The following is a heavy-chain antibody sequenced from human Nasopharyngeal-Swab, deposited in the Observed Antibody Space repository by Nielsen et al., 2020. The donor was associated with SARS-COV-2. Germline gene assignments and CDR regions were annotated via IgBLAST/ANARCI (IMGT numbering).Heavy chain of an antibody. CDR1: GFTFSSYA. CDR2: ISGSGGST. CDR3: AKDRGCSGGSCYVHWYFDL. V-gene: IGHV3-23*01. D-gene: IGHD2-15*01. Sequence: GESLKISCAASGFTFSSYAMSWVRQAPGKGLEWVSAISGSGGSTHYADSVKGRFTISRDNSKNTLYLQMNSLRAEDTAVYYCAKDRGCSGGSCYVHWYFDLWGRGTLVTVSS. J-gene: IGHJ2*01.